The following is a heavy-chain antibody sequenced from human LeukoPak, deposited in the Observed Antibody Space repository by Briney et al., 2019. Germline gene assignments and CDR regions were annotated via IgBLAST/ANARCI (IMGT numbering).Heavy chain of an antibody. CDR3: ARALYGQRPPVVVTGAGDY. J-gene: IGHJ4*02. CDR2: ISYDASYK. D-gene: IGHD2-21*02. Sequence: QAGGSLRLSCEASRFTFSSYPMHWVRQAPGKGLEWMSVISYDASYKYYADSVKGRFTISRDNSKNTLYLQINSLRAEDTAVYYCARALYGQRPPVVVTGAGDYWGQGTLVTVSS. CDR1: RFTFSSYP. V-gene: IGHV3-30*04.